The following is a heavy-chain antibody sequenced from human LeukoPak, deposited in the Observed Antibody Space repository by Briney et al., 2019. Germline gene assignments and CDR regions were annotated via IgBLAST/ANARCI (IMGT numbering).Heavy chain of an antibody. V-gene: IGHV3-23*01. J-gene: IGHJ4*02. CDR2: IRGGGGDT. CDR1: GFTFSDYY. Sequence: GGSLRLSCAASGFTFSDYYMSWIRQAPGKGLEWVSTIRGGGGDTYYADSVQGRFTISRDNSKSTLYLQMNSLRAEDTAIYYCAKYCSGSCYSGVDYRGQGTLVTVSS. CDR3: AKYCSGSCYSGVDY. D-gene: IGHD2-15*01.